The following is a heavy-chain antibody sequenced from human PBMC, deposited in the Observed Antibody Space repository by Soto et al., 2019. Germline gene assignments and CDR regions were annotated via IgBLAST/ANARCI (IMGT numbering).Heavy chain of an antibody. CDR3: ARTRATPASRNLDY. CDR1: GGSFSGYY. V-gene: IGHV4-34*01. CDR2: INPTGGT. J-gene: IGHJ4*02. D-gene: IGHD1-1*01. Sequence: PSETLSLTCAVYGGSFSGYYWSWVRQSPGKGLEWIGEINPTGGTNYNPSLKSRVIISVDTSKDQFSLQLSSVTAADTAVYYCARTRATPASRNLDYWGQGTLVTVSS.